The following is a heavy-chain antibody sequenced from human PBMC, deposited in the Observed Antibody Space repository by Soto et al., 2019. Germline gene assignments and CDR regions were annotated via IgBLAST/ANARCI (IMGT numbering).Heavy chain of an antibody. CDR2: IYSGGNT. J-gene: IGHJ4*02. CDR3: TRDSSYYGAGRGVLDY. V-gene: IGHV3-66*01. D-gene: IGHD3-10*01. Sequence: GGSLRLSCAVSGFSVNDNYLSWVRQAPGKGLEWVSVIYSGGNTDYADSVRGRFTVSRDTSKNTLYLQMNRLRAEDAAVYYCTRDSSYYGAGRGVLDYWGQGTLVTVSS. CDR1: GFSVNDNY.